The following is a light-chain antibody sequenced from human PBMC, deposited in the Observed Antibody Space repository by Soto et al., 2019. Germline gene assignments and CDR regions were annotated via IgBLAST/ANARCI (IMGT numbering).Light chain of an antibody. CDR1: QGISSY. CDR3: QQFNGYPIT. Sequence: DIQLTQSPSFLSASVGDRVTITCRASQGISSYLAWYQQKPGKAPKLLIYAASTLQSGVPSRFSGSGSGTEFTLAISSLQPEDFATYYCQQFNGYPITFGQGTRLEI. CDR2: AAS. J-gene: IGKJ5*01. V-gene: IGKV1-9*01.